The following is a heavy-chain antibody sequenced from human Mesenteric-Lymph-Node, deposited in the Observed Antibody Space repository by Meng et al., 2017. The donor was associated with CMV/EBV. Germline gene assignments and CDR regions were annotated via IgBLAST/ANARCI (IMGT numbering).Heavy chain of an antibody. Sequence: GESLKISCAASGFTFSSYSMNWVRQAPGKGLEWVSYISSSSSTIYYADSVKGRFTISRDNAKNSLYLQMNSLRAEDTAVYYCARKALPHPKYGMDVWGQGTTVTVSS. V-gene: IGHV3-48*04. CDR3: ARKALPHPKYGMDV. J-gene: IGHJ6*02. CDR2: ISSSSSTI. CDR1: GFTFSSYS.